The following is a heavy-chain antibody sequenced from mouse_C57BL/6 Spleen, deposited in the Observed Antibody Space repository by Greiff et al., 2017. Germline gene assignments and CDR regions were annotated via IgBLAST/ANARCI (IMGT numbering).Heavy chain of an antibody. CDR1: GYTFTSYW. D-gene: IGHD2-2*01. J-gene: IGHJ2*01. V-gene: IGHV1-64*01. CDR2: IHPNSGST. Sequence: VQLQQPGAELLKPGASVKLSCKASGYTFTSYWMHWVKQRPGQGLEWIGMIHPNSGSTNYNEKFKSKATLTVDKSSSTAYMQLSSLTSEDSAVDYCARSGYEYYFDYWGKGTTLTVSS. CDR3: ARSGYEYYFDY.